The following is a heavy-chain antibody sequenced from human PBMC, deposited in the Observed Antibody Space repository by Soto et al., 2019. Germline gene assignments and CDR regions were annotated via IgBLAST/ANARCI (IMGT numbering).Heavy chain of an antibody. V-gene: IGHV3-23*01. D-gene: IGHD4-17*01. CDR3: AKAGTATVTTWFDP. CDR2: ISGSGGST. Sequence: EVQLLESGGGLVQPGGSLRLSCAASGLTFSSHAMTWVRQALGKGLEWVSTISGSGGSTYYADSVKGRVTISRDNSKNTLYLQMNSLRAEDMAVYYCAKAGTATVTTWFDPWGQGTLVTVSS. CDR1: GLTFSSHA. J-gene: IGHJ5*02.